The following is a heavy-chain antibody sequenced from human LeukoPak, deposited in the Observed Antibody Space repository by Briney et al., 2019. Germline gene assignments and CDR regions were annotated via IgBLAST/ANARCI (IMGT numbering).Heavy chain of an antibody. V-gene: IGHV3-30*03. Sequence: GGPLRLPCQPSGFSFSKYGIHGVRQAPAKGRNWVAEISHDGSNKYYADSVKGRFTISRDNSKNTLYLQMNSLRAEETAVYYCAGDGHTGMAVYHFDYWGQGALVTVSS. D-gene: IGHD5-18*01. CDR3: AGDGHTGMAVYHFDY. J-gene: IGHJ4*02. CDR1: GFSFSKYG. CDR2: ISHDGSNK.